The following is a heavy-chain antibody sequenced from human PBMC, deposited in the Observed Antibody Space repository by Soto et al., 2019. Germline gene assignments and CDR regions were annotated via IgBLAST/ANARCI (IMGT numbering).Heavy chain of an antibody. CDR1: GFTFSGAA. CDR3: TTSPY. V-gene: IGHV3-73*02. CDR2: IRSKTNNYAT. Sequence: EVDMVESGGGLVQPGGSLKVSCAVSGFTFSGAAIHWVRQAPGKGLEWIGRIRSKTNNYATAYADSVTGRFTLSRNDSSNTAYLQMNSLKTEDTAVYYCTTSPYWGRGTLVTVSS. J-gene: IGHJ4*02.